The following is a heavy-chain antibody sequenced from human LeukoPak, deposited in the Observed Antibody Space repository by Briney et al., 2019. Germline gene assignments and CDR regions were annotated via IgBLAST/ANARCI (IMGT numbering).Heavy chain of an antibody. Sequence: SETLSLTCTVSGGSISSYYWSWIRQPPGKGLEWIGYIYYSGSTNYNPSLKSRVTISVDTSKNQFSLKLSSVTAADTAVYYCARGAAASEFWGQGTLVTVSS. CDR1: GGSISSYY. D-gene: IGHD6-13*01. CDR3: ARGAAASEF. CDR2: IYYSGST. J-gene: IGHJ4*02. V-gene: IGHV4-59*01.